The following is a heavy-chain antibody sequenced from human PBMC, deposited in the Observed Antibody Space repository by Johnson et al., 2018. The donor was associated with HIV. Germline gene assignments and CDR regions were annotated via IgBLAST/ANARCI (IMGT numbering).Heavy chain of an antibody. CDR2: IYSGGST. Sequence: VQLVESRGGVVQPGGSLRLSCAASGFTVSSNYMSWVRQAPGKGLEWVSVIYSGGSTYYADSVKGRFTISRDNSKNTLYLQMNSLRAEDTAVYYCAKWWFRELLPNAFDLWGQGTMVTVSS. CDR1: GFTVSSNY. D-gene: IGHD3-10*01. V-gene: IGHV3-66*02. CDR3: AKWWFRELLPNAFDL. J-gene: IGHJ3*01.